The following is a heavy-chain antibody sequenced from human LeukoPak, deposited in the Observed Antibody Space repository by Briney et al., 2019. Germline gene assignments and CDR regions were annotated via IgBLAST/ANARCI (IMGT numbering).Heavy chain of an antibody. CDR1: GFTFSSYW. V-gene: IGHV3-74*03. CDR3: ATGLLVVPAGLPDY. D-gene: IGHD2-2*01. CDR2: INTDGSST. J-gene: IGHJ4*02. Sequence: GGSLRLSCAASGFTFSSYWMHWVRQAPGKGLGWVSRINTDGSSTTYADSVKGRFTMSRDNATNTLYLQMNSLRADDTAVYYCATGLLVVPAGLPDYWGQGTLVTVSS.